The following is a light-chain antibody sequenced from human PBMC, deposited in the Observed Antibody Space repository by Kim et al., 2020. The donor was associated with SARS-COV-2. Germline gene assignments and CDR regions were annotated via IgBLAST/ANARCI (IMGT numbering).Light chain of an antibody. CDR3: QRYNSAPWT. Sequence: GDRVTITCRARQDISHYLAWFQQKPGEAPKLLIYAASALHSEVPSRFSGSGSGTDFTLTISSLQPEDVATFYCQRYNSAPWTFGQGTKV. CDR2: AAS. J-gene: IGKJ1*01. V-gene: IGKV1-27*01. CDR1: QDISHY.